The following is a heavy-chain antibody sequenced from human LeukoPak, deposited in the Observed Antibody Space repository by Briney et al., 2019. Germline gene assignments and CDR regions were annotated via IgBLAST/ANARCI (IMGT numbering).Heavy chain of an antibody. CDR1: GYRFTTYW. Sequence: GESLKISCKASGYRFTTYWIGWVRQRPGKDLEWMGIIYTGDSDTRYSPSFQGQVTISADKSISTAYLQLSSLKASDTAIYYCARLEGHCSGGSCSPWDYFDYWGQGTLVTVSS. D-gene: IGHD2-15*01. V-gene: IGHV5-51*01. CDR2: IYTGDSDT. J-gene: IGHJ4*02. CDR3: ARLEGHCSGGSCSPWDYFDY.